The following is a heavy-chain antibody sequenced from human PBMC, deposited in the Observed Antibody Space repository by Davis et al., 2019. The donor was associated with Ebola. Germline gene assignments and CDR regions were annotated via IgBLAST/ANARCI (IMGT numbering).Heavy chain of an antibody. CDR1: GGSISSYY. J-gene: IGHJ4*02. D-gene: IGHD3-10*01. CDR2: IYYSGST. Sequence: SETLSLTCTVSGGSISSYYWSWIRQPPGKGLEWIGYIYYSGSTNYNPSLKSLVTISVDTSKNQFSLKLSSVTAADTAVYYCARLFITMVRGVIITEYYFDYWGQGTLVTVSS. CDR3: ARLFITMVRGVIITEYYFDY. V-gene: IGHV4-59*08.